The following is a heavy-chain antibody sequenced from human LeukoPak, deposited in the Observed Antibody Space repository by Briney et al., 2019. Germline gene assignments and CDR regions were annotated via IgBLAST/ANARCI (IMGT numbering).Heavy chain of an antibody. Sequence: GGSLRLSFAASGFSFSAYPMGWVRQAPGKGLQWLSGISASGDVTFHADRVKGRFAISRDNSKNTLYLQMTGLRAEDTAVYYCAREAVAGRYYFDYWGQGTLVTVSS. V-gene: IGHV3-23*01. D-gene: IGHD6-19*01. CDR1: GFSFSAYP. CDR3: AREAVAGRYYFDY. J-gene: IGHJ4*02. CDR2: ISASGDVT.